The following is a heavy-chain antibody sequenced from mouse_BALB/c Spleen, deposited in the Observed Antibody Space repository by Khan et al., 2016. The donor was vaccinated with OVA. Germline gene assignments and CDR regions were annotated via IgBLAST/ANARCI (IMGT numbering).Heavy chain of an antibody. V-gene: IGHV1-4*01. Sequence: VQLQESGAELARPGASVKMSCKASGYTFTSYTMHWVKQRPGQSLEWIGYINPTNIYTNYTQKFRDKSTLTADKSSRTAYMQLSSLTSEDSAVYPCSRVGPYHGSYGAWFAYWGQGTLVTVSA. J-gene: IGHJ3*01. CDR3: SRVGPYHGSYGAWFAY. CDR2: INPTNIYT. CDR1: GYTFTSYT. D-gene: IGHD2-10*01.